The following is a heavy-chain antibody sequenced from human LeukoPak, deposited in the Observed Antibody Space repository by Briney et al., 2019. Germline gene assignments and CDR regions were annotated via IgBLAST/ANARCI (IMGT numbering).Heavy chain of an antibody. V-gene: IGHV3-30*02. J-gene: IGHJ3*01. CDR1: GFPFSTYA. CDR3: VKDMSAFDF. CDR2: IRSDGTIT. Sequence: GGSLRLSCAASGFPFSTYAMHWVRQAPGKGLEWVSFIRSDGTITYYSDSVEGRFTISRDNSKNTLALDMNSLRAEDTAVYFCVKDMSAFDFLGQGRMVTVCS. D-gene: IGHD3-16*01.